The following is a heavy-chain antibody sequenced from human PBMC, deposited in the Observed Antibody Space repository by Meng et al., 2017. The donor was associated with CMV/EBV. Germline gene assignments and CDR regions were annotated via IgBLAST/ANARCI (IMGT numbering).Heavy chain of an antibody. CDR2: INHSGST. V-gene: IGHV4-34*01. Sequence: GSLRLSCAVYGGSFSSYYWSWIRQPPGKGLEWIGEINHSGSTNYNPSLKSRVTISVDTSKNQFSLKLSSVTAADTAVYYCAYYDILTGLRNWGQGTLVTVSS. CDR3: AYYDILTGLRN. CDR1: GGSFSSYY. D-gene: IGHD3-9*01. J-gene: IGHJ4*02.